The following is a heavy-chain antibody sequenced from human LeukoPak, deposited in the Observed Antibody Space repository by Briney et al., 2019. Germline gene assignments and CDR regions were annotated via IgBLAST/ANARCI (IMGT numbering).Heavy chain of an antibody. V-gene: IGHV3-30*02. J-gene: IGHJ3*02. D-gene: IGHD5-24*01. CDR1: GFPLSTYG. CDR2: IHYDGYTT. Sequence: GGSLRLSCVTSGFPLSTYGVHWVRQAPGSGLEWVAYIHYDGYTTNYADSVKGRFTISRENSKNTLYLQMNSLRTEDTAVYYCARSRDGYNLISAFDIWGQGTMVTVSS. CDR3: ARSRDGYNLISAFDI.